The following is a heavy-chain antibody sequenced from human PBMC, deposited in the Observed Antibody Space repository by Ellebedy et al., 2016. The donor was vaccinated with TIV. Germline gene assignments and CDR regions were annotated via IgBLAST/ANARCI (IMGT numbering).Heavy chain of an antibody. CDR1: GFTFSSYW. CDR3: AKDPGVFSYYYYGMDV. Sequence: GGSLRLSXAASGFTFSSYWMSWVRQAPGKGLEWVSAISGSGGSTYYADSVKGRFTISRDNSKNTLYLQMNSLRAEDTAVYYCAKDPGVFSYYYYGMDVWGQGTTVTVSS. V-gene: IGHV3-23*01. D-gene: IGHD5/OR15-5a*01. J-gene: IGHJ6*02. CDR2: ISGSGGST.